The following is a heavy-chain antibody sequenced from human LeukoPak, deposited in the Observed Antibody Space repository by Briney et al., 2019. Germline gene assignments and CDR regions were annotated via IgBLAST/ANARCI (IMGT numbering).Heavy chain of an antibody. CDR1: GFTFSSYW. V-gene: IGHV3-7*01. CDR3: ARDGIDFWSGWDY. J-gene: IGHJ4*02. Sequence: PGGSLRLSCAASGFTFSSYWMSWVRQAPGKGLEWVANIKQDGSEKYYVDSVKGRFTISRDNAKNSLYLQMNSLRAEDTAVYYCARDGIDFWSGWDYWGQGTLVTVSS. CDR2: IKQDGSEK. D-gene: IGHD3-3*01.